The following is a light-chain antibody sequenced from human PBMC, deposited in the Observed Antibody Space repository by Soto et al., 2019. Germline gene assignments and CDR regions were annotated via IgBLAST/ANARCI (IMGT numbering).Light chain of an antibody. CDR2: KTS. V-gene: IGKV1-5*03. CDR1: QKNSSW. Sequence: DIQLTQSPSTLSASVGDRVTITCRASQKNSSWLAWYQQKPGKAPKFLIYKTSNLESGVPSRFSGSGSGTEFTLTISSLQPDDFATYYCQYYNNYCWTFGQGTKVEIK. J-gene: IGKJ1*01. CDR3: QYYNNYCWT.